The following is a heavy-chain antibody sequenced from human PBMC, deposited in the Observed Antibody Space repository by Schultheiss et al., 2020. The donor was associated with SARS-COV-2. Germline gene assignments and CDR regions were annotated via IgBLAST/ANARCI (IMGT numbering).Heavy chain of an antibody. Sequence: GSLRLSCTVSGGSVSSGSYYWSWIRQPPGKGLEWIGYIYYSGSTNYNPSLKSRVTISVDTSKNQFSLKLSSVTAADTAVYYCARGALGYCSSTSCYPEYFQHWGQGTLVTVSS. CDR1: GGSVSSGSYY. J-gene: IGHJ1*01. D-gene: IGHD2-2*01. V-gene: IGHV4-61*01. CDR2: IYYSGST. CDR3: ARGALGYCSSTSCYPEYFQH.